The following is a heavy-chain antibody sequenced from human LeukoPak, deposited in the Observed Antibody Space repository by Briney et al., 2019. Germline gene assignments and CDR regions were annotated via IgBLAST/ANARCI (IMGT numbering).Heavy chain of an antibody. CDR1: GGSISSYY. V-gene: IGHV4-4*07. J-gene: IGHJ4*02. D-gene: IGHD3-10*01. Sequence: SETLSLTCTVSGGSISSYYWSWIRQPAGKGLEWTGRIYTSGSTNYNPSLKSRVTMSVDTSKNQFSLKLSSVTAADTAVYYCARERRYYYGSGSYYFDYWGQGTLVTVSS. CDR2: IYTSGST. CDR3: ARERRYYYGSGSYYFDY.